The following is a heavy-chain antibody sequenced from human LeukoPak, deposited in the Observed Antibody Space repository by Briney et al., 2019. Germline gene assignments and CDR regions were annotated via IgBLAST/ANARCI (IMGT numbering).Heavy chain of an antibody. D-gene: IGHD3-3*01. CDR2: IKQDGSEK. CDR1: GFTFSNYW. Sequence: GGSLRLSCAASGFTFSNYWMNWVRQAPGKGLEWVAIIKQDGSEKLYVDSVEGRFTISRDNAKNSLYLQMNSLRAEDTAVYYCVSGFLQWLYWGQGTLVTVSS. J-gene: IGHJ4*02. V-gene: IGHV3-7*01. CDR3: VSGFLQWLY.